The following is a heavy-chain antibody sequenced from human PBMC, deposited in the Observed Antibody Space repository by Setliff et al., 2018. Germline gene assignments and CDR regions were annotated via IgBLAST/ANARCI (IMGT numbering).Heavy chain of an antibody. CDR1: GDSISRYY. Sequence: SETLSLTCTVSGDSISRYYWSWIRQPPGKGLEWIGYIYYRGTTNYNSSLKSRVTISVDTSKNQFSLKLSSVTAADTAVYYCARGGSSWYGADHYYYNYMDVWGKGTTVTVSS. D-gene: IGHD6-13*01. V-gene: IGHV4-59*12. CDR3: ARGGSSWYGADHYYYNYMDV. J-gene: IGHJ6*03. CDR2: IYYRGTT.